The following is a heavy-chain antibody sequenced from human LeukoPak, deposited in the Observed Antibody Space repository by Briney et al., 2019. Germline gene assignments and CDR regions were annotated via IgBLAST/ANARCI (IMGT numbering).Heavy chain of an antibody. CDR1: AYSFTDYY. J-gene: IGHJ4*02. CDR3: ARSSPTYYFDSSGYYYGDY. Sequence: GASVKVSCKASAYSFTDYYVQWVRQAPGQGLEWMGRINPNTGVTDYAQIFKGRVTMTRDTSISTAYMELSRLGSDDTAVYYCARSSPTYYFDSSGYYYGDYWGQGTLVTVSS. D-gene: IGHD3-22*01. V-gene: IGHV1-2*06. CDR2: INPNTGVT.